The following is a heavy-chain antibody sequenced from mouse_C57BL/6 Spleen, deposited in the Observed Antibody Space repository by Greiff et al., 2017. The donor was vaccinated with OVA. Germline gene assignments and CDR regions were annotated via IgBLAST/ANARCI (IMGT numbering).Heavy chain of an antibody. J-gene: IGHJ3*01. CDR3: TREGVAGYGGFAY. CDR1: GYTFTSYW. CDR2: IYPGNSDT. Sequence: VQLQQSGTVLARPGASVKMSCKTSGYTFTSYWMHWVKQRPGQGLEWIGAIYPGNSDTSSNQKFKGKAKLTAVTSASTAYMALSSLTNEDSAVYYCTREGVAGYGGFAYWGQGTLVTVSA. V-gene: IGHV1-5*01. D-gene: IGHD2-2*01.